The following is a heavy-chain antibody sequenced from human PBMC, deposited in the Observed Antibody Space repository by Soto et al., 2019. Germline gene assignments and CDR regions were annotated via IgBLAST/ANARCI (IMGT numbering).Heavy chain of an antibody. V-gene: IGHV3-30-3*01. J-gene: IGHJ4*02. D-gene: IGHD5-18*01. CDR1: GFTFSSYA. Sequence: GGSLRLSCAASGFTFSSYAMHWVRQAPGKGLEWVAVISYDGSNKYYADSVKGRFTISRDNSKNTLYLQMNSLRAEDTAVYYCARDLEGKYSYGTYFDYWGQGTLVTVSS. CDR2: ISYDGSNK. CDR3: ARDLEGKYSYGTYFDY.